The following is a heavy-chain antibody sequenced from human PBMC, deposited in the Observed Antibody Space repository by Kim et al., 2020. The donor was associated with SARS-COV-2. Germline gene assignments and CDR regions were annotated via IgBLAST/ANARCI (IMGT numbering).Heavy chain of an antibody. V-gene: IGHV4-34*01. Sequence: SETLSLTCAVYGESFSGYYWSWIRQSPGQGLEWNGEINHIGRSSYNPSLKSRVTMSLDTSKNQFSLIVNSVTAAAAAVYFCARGGSVYYERSSYIDYWGQGTLVTVSS. D-gene: IGHD3-22*01. CDR2: INHIGRS. J-gene: IGHJ4*02. CDR1: GESFSGYY. CDR3: ARGGSVYYERSSYIDY.